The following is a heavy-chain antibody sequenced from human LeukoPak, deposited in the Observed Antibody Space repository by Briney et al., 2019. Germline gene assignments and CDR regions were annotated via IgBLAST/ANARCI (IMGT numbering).Heavy chain of an antibody. CDR1: GFIFSSYW. D-gene: IGHD2-15*01. Sequence: GGSLRLSCAASGFIFSSYWMHWVRQAPGKGLVWVSRINTDGSTTTYADSVKGRFTISRDNVKNTLYLQMNSLRAEDTAVYYCATTRRRPQCSDGSCYNWFDPWGQGTLVTVSS. CDR3: ATTRRRPQCSDGSCYNWFDP. J-gene: IGHJ5*02. V-gene: IGHV3-74*01. CDR2: INTDGSTT.